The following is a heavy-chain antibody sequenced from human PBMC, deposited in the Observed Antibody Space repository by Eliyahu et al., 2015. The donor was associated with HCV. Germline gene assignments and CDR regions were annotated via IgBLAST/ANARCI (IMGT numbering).Heavy chain of an antibody. J-gene: IGHJ4*02. CDR1: EFTXXSYS. V-gene: IGHV3-48*01. Sequence: EVQLVESGGGLVQPGGSLRLSCKAXEFTXXSYSMXWVRQAXGKGGGWVSYISSGSRTIYYADSVRGRFTISRDDVKNSLYLQMSGLRAEDTAVYYCARDYYNILTGFYPADYWGRGTLVTVSS. CDR2: ISSGSRTI. CDR3: ARDYYNILTGFYPADY. D-gene: IGHD3-9*01.